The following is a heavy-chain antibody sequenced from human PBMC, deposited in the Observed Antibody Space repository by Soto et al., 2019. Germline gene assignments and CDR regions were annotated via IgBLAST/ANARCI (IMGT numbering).Heavy chain of an antibody. CDR1: GGSISSGDYY. D-gene: IGHD6-13*01. CDR2: IYYSGST. Sequence: QVQLQESGPGLVKPSQTLSLTCTVSGGSISSGDYYWSWIRQPPGKGLEWIGYIYYSGSTYYNPSLKCRVTISVDTPKNQFSLKLSSVTAADTAVYYCARGAYRSSWSTAEDAFDIWGQGTMVTVSS. CDR3: ARGAYRSSWSTAEDAFDI. J-gene: IGHJ3*02. V-gene: IGHV4-30-4*01.